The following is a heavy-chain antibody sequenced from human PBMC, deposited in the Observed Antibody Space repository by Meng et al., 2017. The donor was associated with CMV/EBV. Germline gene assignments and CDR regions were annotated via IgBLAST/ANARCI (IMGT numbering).Heavy chain of an antibody. CDR3: ARDCSSTSCWGIWYYGMDA. J-gene: IGHJ6*02. Sequence: GGSLRLSCAASGFTFSSYWMSWDRQAPGKGLEWVANIKQDGSEKYYVDSVKGRFTISRDNAKNSLYLQMNSLRAEDTAVYYCARDCSSTSCWGIWYYGMDAWGQGTTVTVSS. CDR2: IKQDGSEK. D-gene: IGHD2-2*01. CDR1: GFTFSSYW. V-gene: IGHV3-7*01.